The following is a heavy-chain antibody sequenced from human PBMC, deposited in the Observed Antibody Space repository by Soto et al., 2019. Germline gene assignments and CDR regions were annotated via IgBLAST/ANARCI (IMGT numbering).Heavy chain of an antibody. CDR3: ARAYSWNYV. J-gene: IGHJ4*02. D-gene: IGHD1-7*01. CDR1: GFSLYNIGVG. CDR2: IYLHDDK. Sequence: RTLEDETKTLRQTFPFAGFSLYNIGVGVGWIRQAPGKGLEWVASIYLHDDKRYSPSLEDRLTISKDTSKNQVVLTMTNMDPVDTATYYCARAYSWNYVWGQGILVTVSS. V-gene: IGHV2-5*01.